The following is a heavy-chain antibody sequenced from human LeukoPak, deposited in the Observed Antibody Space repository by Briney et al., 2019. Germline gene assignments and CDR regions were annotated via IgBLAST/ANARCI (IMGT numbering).Heavy chain of an antibody. CDR2: IYYTGNT. J-gene: IGHJ4*02. CDR1: GDSLSSPSHH. V-gene: IGHV4-39*02. D-gene: IGHD1-1*01. CDR3: TREFTTTSGD. Sequence: PSETLSLTCTVSGDSLSSPSHHGAWGRQRPGRGGEWIASIYYTGNTYDNTSRKRRLIISIDESKNYYCRKESSVTAADTAVYFCTREFTTTSGDWGQGTLVTVSS.